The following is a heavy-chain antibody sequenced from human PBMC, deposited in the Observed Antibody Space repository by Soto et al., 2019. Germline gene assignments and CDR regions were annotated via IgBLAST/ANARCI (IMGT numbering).Heavy chain of an antibody. Sequence: EVQLVESGGGLVQPGGSLRLSCAASGFTFSDHYMDWVRQAPGKGLEWVGRTRNKANSYTTEYAASVKGRFTISRDDSKNSLYLQMNSLETEDTAVYYCARVRWSYRSYWYFDLWGRGTLVTVSS. CDR2: TRNKANSYTT. D-gene: IGHD1-26*01. CDR1: GFTFSDHY. J-gene: IGHJ2*01. CDR3: ARVRWSYRSYWYFDL. V-gene: IGHV3-72*01.